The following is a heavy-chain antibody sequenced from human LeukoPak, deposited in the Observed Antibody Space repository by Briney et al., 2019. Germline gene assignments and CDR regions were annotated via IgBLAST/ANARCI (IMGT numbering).Heavy chain of an antibody. J-gene: IGHJ4*02. Sequence: SVKVSCKASGGTFSSYAISWVRQAPGQGLEWMGRIIPIFGTANYAQKFQGRVTITADKSTSTAYMELSSLRSEDTAVYYCARQRLGYCSGGSCYDPVGFDYWGQGTLVTVSS. CDR3: ARQRLGYCSGGSCYDPVGFDY. CDR2: IIPIFGTA. D-gene: IGHD2-15*01. V-gene: IGHV1-69*06. CDR1: GGTFSSYA.